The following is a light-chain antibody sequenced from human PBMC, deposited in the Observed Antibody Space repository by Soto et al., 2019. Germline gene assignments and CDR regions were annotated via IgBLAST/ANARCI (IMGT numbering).Light chain of an antibody. Sequence: EIVLAQSPGTLSLSPGERSTLSCRASQSVSSDYLAWHQQQFGXAPXXLMYGASRRATGIPDRFSGGGSGTEFTPTTSRMDPEFFAVYYCQQWGSSSTFGQGTRLEIK. CDR1: QSVSSDY. CDR3: QQWGSSST. CDR2: GAS. V-gene: IGKV3-20*01. J-gene: IGKJ5*01.